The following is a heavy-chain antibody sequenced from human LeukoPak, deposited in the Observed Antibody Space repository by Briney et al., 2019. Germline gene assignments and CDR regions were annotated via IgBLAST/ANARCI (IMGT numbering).Heavy chain of an antibody. CDR2: ISSSSSYI. D-gene: IGHD2-2*01. J-gene: IGHJ4*02. CDR3: ARDRRVVPAAFDY. V-gene: IGHV3-21*01. Sequence: GGSLRLSCAASGFTFSSYSMNWVRQAPGKGLEWVSSISSSSSYICYADSVKGRFTISRDNAKNSLYLQMNSLRAEDTAVYYCARDRRVVPAAFDYWGQGTLVTVSS. CDR1: GFTFSSYS.